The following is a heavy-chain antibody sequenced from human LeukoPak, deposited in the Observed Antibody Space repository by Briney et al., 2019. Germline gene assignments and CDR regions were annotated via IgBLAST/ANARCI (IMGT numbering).Heavy chain of an antibody. CDR1: GFTFRDYD. D-gene: IGHD5/OR15-5a*01. CDR2: IGIGDDT. J-gene: IGHJ3*02. CDR3: VRGGIRVSGIDAFDI. V-gene: IGHV3-13*01. Sequence: PGGSLRLSCAASGFTFRDYDMHWVRQTPGRGLEWVSAIGIGDDTHYPDSVKGRFTISRDNAKNSLYLQMSSLRDGDTAMYYCVRGGIRVSGIDAFDIWGHGTMVTVSS.